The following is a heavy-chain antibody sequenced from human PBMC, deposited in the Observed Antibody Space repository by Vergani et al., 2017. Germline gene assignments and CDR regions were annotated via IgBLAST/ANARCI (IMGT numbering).Heavy chain of an antibody. CDR2: ISGSGGST. CDR3: AKDGTPGWQWLVRFDAALDI. D-gene: IGHD6-19*01. Sequence: EVQLLESGGGLVQPGGSLRLSCAASGFTFSSYAMSWVRQAPGKGLEWVSAISGSGGSTYYADSVKGRFTISRDNSKNTLYLQMNSLRAEDTAVYYCAKDGTPGWQWLVRFDAALDIWGQGTMVTVSS. V-gene: IGHV3-23*01. CDR1: GFTFSSYA. J-gene: IGHJ3*02.